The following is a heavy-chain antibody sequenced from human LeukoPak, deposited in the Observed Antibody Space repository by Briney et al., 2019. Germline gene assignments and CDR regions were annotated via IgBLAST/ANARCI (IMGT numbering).Heavy chain of an antibody. Sequence: PGGSLRLSCAASGVTVSRYWMSRVRQAPGKGLEWVAMMTQDGGGKYYVDSVKGRFTISGDNAKNSLYLQMNSLRAEDTAVYYCARGGGDSWGQGTLVTVSS. J-gene: IGHJ4*02. V-gene: IGHV3-7*01. CDR2: MTQDGGGK. CDR1: GVTVSRYW. CDR3: ARGGGDS. D-gene: IGHD3-10*01.